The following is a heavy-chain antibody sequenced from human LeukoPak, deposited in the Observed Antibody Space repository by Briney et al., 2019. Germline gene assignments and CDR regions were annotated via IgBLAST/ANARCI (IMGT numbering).Heavy chain of an antibody. CDR2: ISSSSSYI. CDR3: ARGTGYISAYYYYYYMDV. CDR1: GFTFSSYS. V-gene: IGHV3-21*01. J-gene: IGHJ6*03. D-gene: IGHD6-13*01. Sequence: GGSLRLSCAASGFTFSSYSMNWVRQAPGKGLEWVSSISSSSSYIYYADSVKGRFTISRDNAKNSLYLQMNSLRAEDTAVYYCARGTGYISAYYYYYYMDVWGQGTTVTVSS.